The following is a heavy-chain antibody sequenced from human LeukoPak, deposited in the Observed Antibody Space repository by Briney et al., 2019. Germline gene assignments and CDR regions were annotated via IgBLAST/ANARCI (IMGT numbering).Heavy chain of an antibody. CDR1: GFTFSSYE. Sequence: GGSLRLSCAASGFTFSSYEMNWVRQAPGKGLEGVSYISSSGSTIYYADSVKGRFTISRDNAKNSLYLQMNSLRAEDTAVYYCAREGGGCSGGSCYKAFDIWGQGTMVTVSS. D-gene: IGHD2-15*01. CDR3: AREGGGCSGGSCYKAFDI. V-gene: IGHV3-48*03. CDR2: ISSSGSTI. J-gene: IGHJ3*02.